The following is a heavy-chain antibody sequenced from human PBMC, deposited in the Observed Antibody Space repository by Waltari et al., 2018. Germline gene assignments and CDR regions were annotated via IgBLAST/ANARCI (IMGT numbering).Heavy chain of an antibody. Sequence: EVHLVQSGGGLVQPGGSLRLPCAASGFNFRRFSMDWFRQAPGKGLEWVSYISSSSSTVYYADSVKGRFTISRDNAKNSLYLQMNSLRAEDTAVYYCAREYYTHFDYWGQGTLVTVSS. CDR1: GFNFRRFS. V-gene: IGHV3-48*01. CDR3: AREYYTHFDY. J-gene: IGHJ4*02. D-gene: IGHD3-10*01. CDR2: ISSSSSTV.